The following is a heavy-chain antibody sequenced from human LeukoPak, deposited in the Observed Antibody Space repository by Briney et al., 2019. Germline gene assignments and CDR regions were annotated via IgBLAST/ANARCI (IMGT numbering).Heavy chain of an antibody. Sequence: SETLCLTCTVSGGSISSYYWSWIRQPPGKGLEWIGYIYYSGSTNYNPSLKSRVTISVDTSKNQFSLKVSSVTAADTAVYHCARVEAATTNPRFDYWGQGTLVTVSS. CDR2: IYYSGST. V-gene: IGHV4-59*12. CDR3: ARVEAATTNPRFDY. J-gene: IGHJ4*02. D-gene: IGHD1-26*01. CDR1: GGSISSYY.